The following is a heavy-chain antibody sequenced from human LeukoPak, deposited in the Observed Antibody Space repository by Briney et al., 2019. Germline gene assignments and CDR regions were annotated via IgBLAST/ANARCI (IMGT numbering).Heavy chain of an antibody. CDR1: GYTFTSYG. Sequence: ASVKVSCKASGYTFTSYGISWVRQAPGQGLEWMGWISAYNGNTNYAQKLQGRVTMTTDTSTSTAYMELRSLRSDDTAVYYCAITAYYYGSGSGRWVDYWGQGTLVTVSS. D-gene: IGHD3-10*01. J-gene: IGHJ4*02. CDR3: AITAYYYGSGSGRWVDY. V-gene: IGHV1-18*01. CDR2: ISAYNGNT.